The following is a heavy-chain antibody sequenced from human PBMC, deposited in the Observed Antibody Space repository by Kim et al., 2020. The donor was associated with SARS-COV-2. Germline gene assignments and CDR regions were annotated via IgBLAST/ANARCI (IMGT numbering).Heavy chain of an antibody. V-gene: IGHV3-21*01. CDR2: ISSSSSYI. D-gene: IGHD3-10*01. CDR3: ARGGGGDYYGSGHYGMDV. J-gene: IGHJ6*02. Sequence: GGSLRLSCAASGFTFSSYSMNWVRQAPGKGLEWVSSISSSSSYIYYADSVKGRFTISRDNAKNSLYLQMNSLRAEDTAVYYCARGGGGDYYGSGHYGMDVWGQGTTVTVSS. CDR1: GFTFSSYS.